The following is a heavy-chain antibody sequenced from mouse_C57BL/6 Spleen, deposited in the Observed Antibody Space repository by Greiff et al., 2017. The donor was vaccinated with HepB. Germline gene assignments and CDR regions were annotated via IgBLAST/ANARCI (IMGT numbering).Heavy chain of an antibody. V-gene: IGHV1-26*01. J-gene: IGHJ4*01. CDR1: GYTFTDYY. CDR2: INPNNGGT. CDR3: ARGDYDGTGYAMDY. D-gene: IGHD2-4*01. Sequence: EVQLQQSGPELVKPGASVKISCKASGYTFTDYYMNWVKQSHGKSLEWIGDINPNNGGTSYNQKFKGKATLTVDKSSSTAYMELRSLTSEDSAVYYSARGDYDGTGYAMDYWGQGTSVTVSS.